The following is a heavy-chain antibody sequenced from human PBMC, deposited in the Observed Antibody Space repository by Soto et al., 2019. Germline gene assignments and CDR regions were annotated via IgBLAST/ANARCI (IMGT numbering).Heavy chain of an antibody. Sequence: QVQLVQSGAEVKKPGSSVKVSCKASGGTFSSYAISWVRQAPGQGLEWMGGIIPIFGTANYAQKFQGRVTITAEESTGTAYMELSSLRSEDTAVYYCATPHANIVVVPAAIGRHYGMDVWGQGTTVTVSS. CDR3: ATPHANIVVVPAAIGRHYGMDV. CDR2: IIPIFGTA. CDR1: GGTFSSYA. V-gene: IGHV1-69*01. J-gene: IGHJ6*02. D-gene: IGHD2-2*01.